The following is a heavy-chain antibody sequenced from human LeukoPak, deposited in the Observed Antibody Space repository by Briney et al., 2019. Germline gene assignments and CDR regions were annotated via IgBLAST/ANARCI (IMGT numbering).Heavy chain of an antibody. J-gene: IGHJ2*01. CDR3: ARASXXXXXXXXXXXXXVXXXXXXXXXXXXXWY. CDR1: GGSISSYY. CDR2: IYYSAST. Sequence: SETLSLTCTVSGGSISSYYWSWIRQPPGKGLEWIGYIYYSASTNYNPSLKSRVTISVDTSKNQFSLKLSSVTAADTAVYYFARASXXXXXXXXXXXXXVXXXXXXXXXXXXXWY. V-gene: IGHV4-59*01.